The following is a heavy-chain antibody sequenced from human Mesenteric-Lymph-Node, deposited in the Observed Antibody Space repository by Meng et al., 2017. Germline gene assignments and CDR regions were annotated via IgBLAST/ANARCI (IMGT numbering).Heavy chain of an antibody. CDR2: LYHSRST. J-gene: IGHJ2*01. Sequence: GSLRLSCTVSGYSIGSGYYWGWIRQPPGKGLEWIGSLYHSRSTYYNPSLQSRVTISVDKSKNQFSLILSSVTAADSAIYYCAIRKESPGDWYFDLWGRGTLVTVSS. D-gene: IGHD3-10*01. CDR3: AIRKESPGDWYFDL. V-gene: IGHV4-38-2*02. CDR1: GYSIGSGYY.